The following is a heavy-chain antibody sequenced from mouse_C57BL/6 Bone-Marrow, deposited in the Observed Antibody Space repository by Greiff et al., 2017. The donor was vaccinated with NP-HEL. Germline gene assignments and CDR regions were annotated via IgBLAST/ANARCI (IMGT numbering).Heavy chain of an antibody. D-gene: IGHD1-1*01. CDR3: ARNYYYGSSTRNAMDY. J-gene: IGHJ4*01. CDR1: GYTFTSYT. V-gene: IGHV1-4*01. CDR2: INPSSGYT. Sequence: VQLQQSGAELARPGASVKMSCKASGYTFTSYTMHWVKQRPGQGLEWIGYINPSSGYTKYNQKFKDKATLTADKSSSTAYMQLSSLTSEDSAVYYCARNYYYGSSTRNAMDYWGQGTSVTVSS.